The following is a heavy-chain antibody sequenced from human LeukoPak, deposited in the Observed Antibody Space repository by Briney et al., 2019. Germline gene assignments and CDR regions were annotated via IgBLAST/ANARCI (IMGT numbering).Heavy chain of an antibody. Sequence: SETLSLTCTVSGGSISSYYWSWIRQPPGKGLEWIGYIYYSGSTYYNPSLKSRVTISVDRSKNQFSLKLSSVTAADTAVYYCARRLERRVDPWGQGTLVTVSS. CDR1: GGSISSYY. CDR2: IYYSGST. CDR3: ARRLERRVDP. J-gene: IGHJ5*02. D-gene: IGHD1-1*01. V-gene: IGHV4-59*12.